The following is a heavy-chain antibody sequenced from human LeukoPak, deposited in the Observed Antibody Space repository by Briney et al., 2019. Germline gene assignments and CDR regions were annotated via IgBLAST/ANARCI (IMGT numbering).Heavy chain of an antibody. CDR2: IYHSGST. D-gene: IGHD2-2*01. CDR1: GYSISSGYY. Sequence: PSETLSLTCAVSGYSISSGYYWGWIRQPPGEGLEWIGSIYHSGSTYYNPSLKSRVTISVDTSKNQFSLKLSSVTAADTAVYYCARSLGAAAIYWFDPWGQGTLVTVSS. CDR3: ARSLGAAAIYWFDP. J-gene: IGHJ5*02. V-gene: IGHV4-38-2*01.